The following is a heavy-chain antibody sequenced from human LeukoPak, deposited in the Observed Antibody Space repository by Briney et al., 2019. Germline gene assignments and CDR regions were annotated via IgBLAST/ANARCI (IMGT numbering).Heavy chain of an antibody. CDR3: ARESRPEGRLIDIDF. D-gene: IGHD1-1*01. Sequence: GGSLRLSFAASGFTFSDYWMSWVRQAPGKGLEWVADINQDESEKNHVDSVRGRFTISRDNAENSLYLQMNSLRAEDTALYYCARESRPEGRLIDIDFWGQGTLVTVSS. J-gene: IGHJ4*02. V-gene: IGHV3-7*01. CDR2: INQDESEK. CDR1: GFTFSDYW.